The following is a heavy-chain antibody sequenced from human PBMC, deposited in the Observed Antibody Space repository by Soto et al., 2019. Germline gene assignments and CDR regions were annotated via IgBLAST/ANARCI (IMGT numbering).Heavy chain of an antibody. CDR3: ASSASPDAY. CDR2: IDSGSTSV. V-gene: IGHV3-48*01. D-gene: IGHD1-26*01. CDR1: GFTFNSYS. J-gene: IGHJ4*02. Sequence: GGSRRLSCVASGFTFNSYSMNWVRQAPGKGLEWISYIDSGSTSVFYADSVKGRFTISRDNAKNSLYLQMNSLRAEDTAVYYCASSASPDAYWGQGTLVTVSS.